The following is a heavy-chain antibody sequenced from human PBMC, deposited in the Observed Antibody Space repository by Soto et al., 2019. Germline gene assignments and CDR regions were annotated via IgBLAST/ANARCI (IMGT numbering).Heavy chain of an antibody. Sequence: GGSLRLSCAASGFTFSSYAMSWVRQAPGKGLEWVSAISGSGGSTYYADSVRGRFTISRDNSKNTLYLQMNSLRAEDTAVYYCAKFPYSSPSHYYYYMDVWGKGTTVTVSS. CDR2: ISGSGGST. CDR1: GFTFSSYA. CDR3: AKFPYSSPSHYYYYMDV. D-gene: IGHD6-13*01. V-gene: IGHV3-23*01. J-gene: IGHJ6*03.